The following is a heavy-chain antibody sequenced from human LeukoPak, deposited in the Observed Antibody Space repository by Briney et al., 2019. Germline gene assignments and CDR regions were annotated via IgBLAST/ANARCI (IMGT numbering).Heavy chain of an antibody. CDR3: VGDGGAAAGQYYYYGMDV. Sequence: SETLSLTCTVSGGSISGSYWSWIRQPPGKGLQWIGYSYSSGRTNYDPSLKGRVTISVDTSKDQFSLKLSSVTAADTAIYYCVGDGGAAAGQYYYYGMDVWGRGTTVTVSS. CDR1: GGSISGSY. D-gene: IGHD6-13*01. V-gene: IGHV4-4*08. J-gene: IGHJ6*02. CDR2: SYSSGRT.